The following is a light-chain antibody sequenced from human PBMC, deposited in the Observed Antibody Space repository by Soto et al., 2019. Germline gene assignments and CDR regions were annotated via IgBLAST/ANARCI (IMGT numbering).Light chain of an antibody. J-gene: IGKJ5*01. CDR3: QQYNSYPIT. CDR1: QSITRW. CDR2: EAS. Sequence: DIPMTQSPATLSASVGDIVTISCRASQSITRWLTWYQQKPGKAPKLMIYEASNLQSGVPSRFSGSGSGTEFALTISGLQPDDVASYYCQQYNSYPITLGQGTRLEI. V-gene: IGKV1-5*01.